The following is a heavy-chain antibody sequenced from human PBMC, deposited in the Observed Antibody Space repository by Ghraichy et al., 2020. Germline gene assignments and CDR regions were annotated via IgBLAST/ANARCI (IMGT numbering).Heavy chain of an antibody. CDR3: ARHALKTKSYYTP. V-gene: IGHV4-39*01. J-gene: IGHJ5*02. CDR1: GGSISSSSYY. Sequence: SETLSLTCTVSGGSISSSSYYWGWIRQPPGKGLEWIGSIYYSGSTYYNPSLKSRVTISVDTSKNQFSLKLSSVTAADTAVYYCARHALKTKSYYTPWGQGTLVTVSS. CDR2: IYYSGST. D-gene: IGHD3-10*01.